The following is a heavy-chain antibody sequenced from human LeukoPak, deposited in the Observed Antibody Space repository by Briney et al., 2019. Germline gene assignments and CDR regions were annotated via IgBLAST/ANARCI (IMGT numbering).Heavy chain of an antibody. Sequence: SETLSLTCTVSGGSISTYYWSWIRQPPGKGLEWIGYIHYSGSTNYNPSLKSRVTISVGTSKNQFSLKLSSVTAADTAVYYCARGYFDNSRYSAPFHYWGQGTLVTVSS. CDR3: ARGYFDNSRYSAPFHY. CDR1: GGSISTYY. J-gene: IGHJ4*02. CDR2: IHYSGST. D-gene: IGHD3-22*01. V-gene: IGHV4-59*01.